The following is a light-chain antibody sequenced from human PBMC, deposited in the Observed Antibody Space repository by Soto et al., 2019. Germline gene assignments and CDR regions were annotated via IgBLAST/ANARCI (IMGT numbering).Light chain of an antibody. V-gene: IGKV3-11*01. CDR3: QQRSSWPLT. CDR2: DAS. J-gene: IGKJ4*01. CDR1: QGVSRF. Sequence: EIVLTQSPATLSLSPGERAALSCRASQGVSRFLAWYQQNPGQAPRLLIYDASNRATGIPARFSGSGSGTDFTLAISSLEPEDFAVYYCQQRSSWPLTFGGGTKVEIK.